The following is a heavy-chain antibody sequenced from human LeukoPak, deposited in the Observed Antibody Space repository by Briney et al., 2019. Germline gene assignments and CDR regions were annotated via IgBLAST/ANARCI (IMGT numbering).Heavy chain of an antibody. D-gene: IGHD6-13*01. Sequence: GGSLRLSCAASGFTFRTYAMTWVRQAPGKGLEWVSGISIGGNTYYADSVKGRFTISRDNSKNTLYLQMNSLRDEDTAVYYCAKDGTSAYYHHCMDVWGKGTTVTVSS. V-gene: IGHV3-23*01. J-gene: IGHJ6*03. CDR2: ISIGGNT. CDR3: AKDGTSAYYHHCMDV. CDR1: GFTFRTYA.